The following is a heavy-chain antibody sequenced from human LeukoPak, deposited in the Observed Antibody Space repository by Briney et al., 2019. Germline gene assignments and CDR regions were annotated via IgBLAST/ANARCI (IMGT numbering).Heavy chain of an antibody. J-gene: IGHJ3*02. V-gene: IGHV4-30-4*07. CDR1: GGSISSGGYS. CDR2: FFFTGNT. D-gene: IGHD3-22*01. CDR3: ASLTTSEAFDI. Sequence: PSETLSLTCAVSGGSISSGGYSWSWIRQPPGKGLEWIGYFFFTGNTYYNPSLKSRVTISLDMSKNHFSLKLSSVTAADTAVYYCASLTTSEAFDIWGQGTMVTVSS.